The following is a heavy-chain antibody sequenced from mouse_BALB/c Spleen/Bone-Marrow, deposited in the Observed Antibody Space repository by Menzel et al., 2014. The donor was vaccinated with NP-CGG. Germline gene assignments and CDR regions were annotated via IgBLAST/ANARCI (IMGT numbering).Heavy chain of an antibody. J-gene: IGHJ4*01. V-gene: IGHV1-82*01. CDR2: IYPGDGDT. CDR3: ARTDGYRDMDY. D-gene: IGHD2-3*01. Sequence: QVQLKESGPELVKPGASVKISCKASGYAFSSSWMNWVKQRPGQGLEWIGRIYPGDGDTKYNGKFKGKATLTADKSSSTAYMKLSSLTSVDYAVYYCARTDGYRDMDYWGQGTSVTVSS. CDR1: GYAFSSSW.